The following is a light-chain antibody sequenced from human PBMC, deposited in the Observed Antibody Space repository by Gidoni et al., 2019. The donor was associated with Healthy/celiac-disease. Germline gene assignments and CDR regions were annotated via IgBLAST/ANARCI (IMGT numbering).Light chain of an antibody. Sequence: DIQLTQSPSSLSASVGDRVTITCRASHSISSYLNWYQQKPGKDPKPLIYAASSLHSGVPSRFSGSGSGTDFNITISSLQPEDFATYYCQQGYSTPLTFGGGTKVEIE. CDR3: QQGYSTPLT. J-gene: IGKJ4*01. CDR2: AAS. CDR1: HSISSY. V-gene: IGKV1-39*01.